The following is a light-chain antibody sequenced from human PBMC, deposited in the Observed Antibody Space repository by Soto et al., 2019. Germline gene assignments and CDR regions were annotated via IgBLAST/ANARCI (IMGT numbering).Light chain of an antibody. CDR2: GAS. CDR1: QGIRDD. Sequence: IQMTQSPSALSASVGDRVTITCRASQGIRDDLGWYQQKPGEAPKALIYGASNLQSGVPSRFSASGSGTDFTLTISSLQPEDFATYYCLQDYNYPHTFGQGTKVDIK. V-gene: IGKV1-6*01. J-gene: IGKJ2*01. CDR3: LQDYNYPHT.